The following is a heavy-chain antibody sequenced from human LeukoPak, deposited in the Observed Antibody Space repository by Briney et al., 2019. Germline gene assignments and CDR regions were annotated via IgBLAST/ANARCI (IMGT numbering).Heavy chain of an antibody. V-gene: IGHV3-11*01. D-gene: IGHD1-14*01. J-gene: IGHJ6*02. CDR2: ITPGGVNI. Sequence: PGGSLRLSCAASGFAFSGYYMSWIRQAPGKGLDWISYITPGGVNIYYADSVKGRFTVSRDNAKNSLSLQMNSLRAEDTAIYFCARGHHGLDVWGQGTTVTVSS. CDR1: GFAFSGYY. CDR3: ARGHHGLDV.